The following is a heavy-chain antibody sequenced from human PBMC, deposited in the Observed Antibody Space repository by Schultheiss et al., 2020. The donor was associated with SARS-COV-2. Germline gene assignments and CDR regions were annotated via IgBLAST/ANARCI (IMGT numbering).Heavy chain of an antibody. V-gene: IGHV3-21*01. J-gene: IGHJ5*02. CDR2: ISSSSSYI. D-gene: IGHD6-13*01. Sequence: AGSLRLSCAASGFTFSSYSMNWVLQAPGKGLEWVSSISSSSSYIYYADSVKGRFTISRDNAKNSLYLQMNSLRAEDTAVYYCARDATPPYSSSSPWFDPWGQGTLVTVSS. CDR3: ARDATPPYSSSSPWFDP. CDR1: GFTFSSYS.